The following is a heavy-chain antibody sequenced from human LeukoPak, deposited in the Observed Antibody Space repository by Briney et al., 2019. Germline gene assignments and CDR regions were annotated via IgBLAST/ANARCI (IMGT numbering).Heavy chain of an antibody. V-gene: IGHV3-53*01. CDR3: ARGVEPLAANTLAY. D-gene: IGHD1-14*01. CDR1: GFTVITND. CDR2: LYSDGNT. J-gene: IGHJ4*02. Sequence: PGGSLRLSCAASGFTVITNDMTWVRQAPGKGLEWVSVLYSDGNTKYADSVQGRFTISRDNPKNTLYLEMNSLSPDGTAVYYCARGVEPLAANTLAYWGQGTLVTVSS.